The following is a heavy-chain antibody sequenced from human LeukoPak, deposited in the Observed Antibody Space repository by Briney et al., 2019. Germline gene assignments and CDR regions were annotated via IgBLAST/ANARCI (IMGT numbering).Heavy chain of an antibody. V-gene: IGHV3-30-3*01. CDR1: GFTFSSYA. CDR2: ISYDGSKK. J-gene: IGHJ4*02. D-gene: IGHD3-16*01. Sequence: AGGSLRLSCAASGFTFSSYAMHWVRQAPGKGLEWVAVISYDGSKKYYADSVKGRFTISRDNSKNTLYLQMNSLRAEDTAVYYCARALGVPNDYWGQGTLVTVSS. CDR3: ARALGVPNDY.